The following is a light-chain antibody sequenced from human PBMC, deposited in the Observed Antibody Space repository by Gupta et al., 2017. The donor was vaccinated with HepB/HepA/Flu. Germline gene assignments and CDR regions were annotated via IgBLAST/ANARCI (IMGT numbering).Light chain of an antibody. CDR1: QSISSY. J-gene: IGKJ2*04. Sequence: DIQMTQSPSSLSASVGDRVTITCRASQSISSYLNWYQQKPGKAPTLLIYAASSLQSGVPSRFSGSGSGTDFTLTISSLQPEDFATDYCQQSYSTLMCSFGQGTKLEIK. V-gene: IGKV1-39*01. CDR3: QQSYSTLMCS. CDR2: AAS.